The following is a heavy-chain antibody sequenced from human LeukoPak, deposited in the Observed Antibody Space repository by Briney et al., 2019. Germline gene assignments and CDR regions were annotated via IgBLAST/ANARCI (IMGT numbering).Heavy chain of an antibody. CDR1: GFTFSSYS. Sequence: PGGSLRLSCAASGFTFSSYSMNWVRQAPGKGPEWVSSISSSSSYIYYADSVKGRFTISRDNAKNSLSLQMNSLRAEDTAVYYCARVRKGSNVDDYWGQGTLVTVSS. CDR2: ISSSSSYI. CDR3: ARVRKGSNVDDY. J-gene: IGHJ4*02. V-gene: IGHV3-21*01. D-gene: IGHD1-14*01.